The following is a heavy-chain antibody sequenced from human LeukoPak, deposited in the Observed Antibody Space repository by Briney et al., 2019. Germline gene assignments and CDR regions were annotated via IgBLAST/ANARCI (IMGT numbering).Heavy chain of an antibody. J-gene: IGHJ3*02. CDR3: TRGITGHYRSLGGFAFDI. Sequence: ASETLSLTCSVSGASITQHYWSWIRQPPGKGLEYIGYFYYDGSTSHTSSVRSRVTILVDTSKNQFTLNLRSVTAADTAKYYCTRGITGHYRSLGGFAFDIWGQGTMVAVSS. D-gene: IGHD3-16*01. CDR1: GASITQHY. CDR2: FYYDGST. V-gene: IGHV4-59*11.